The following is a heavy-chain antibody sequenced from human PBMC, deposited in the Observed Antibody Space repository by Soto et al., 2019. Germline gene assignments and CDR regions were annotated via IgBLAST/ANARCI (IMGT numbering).Heavy chain of an antibody. CDR1: SGSISVTNVF. D-gene: IGHD1-20*01. Sequence: SETLSLTCTVSSGSISVTNVFWGWVRQPPGKGLEWIGNVDYSGTAYFSPSLAIRVTFHVDTSKNQFSLTLYSVTAADTAVYYCARITGRHLDYWGQGALVTVSS. J-gene: IGHJ4*02. V-gene: IGHV4-39*01. CDR2: VDYSGTA. CDR3: ARITGRHLDY.